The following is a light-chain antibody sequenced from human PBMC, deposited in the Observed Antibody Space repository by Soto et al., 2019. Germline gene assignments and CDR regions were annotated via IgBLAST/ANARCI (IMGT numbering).Light chain of an antibody. J-gene: IGKJ5*01. CDR2: DVS. CDR3: QQYDILPIT. CDR1: QNINNW. Sequence: DTQMTQSPSTMSASVGDRVTLTCRASQNINNWLAWYQQKPGKAPKLLIYDVSSLETGVPSRFSGSGSGTEFSLTIRGLQPDDFATYYCQQYDILPITFGRGTRLEIK. V-gene: IGKV1-5*01.